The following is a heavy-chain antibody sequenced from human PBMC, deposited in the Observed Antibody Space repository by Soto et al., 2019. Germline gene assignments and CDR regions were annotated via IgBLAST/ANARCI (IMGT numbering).Heavy chain of an antibody. V-gene: IGHV1-69*01. D-gene: IGHD3-3*01. CDR2: IIPIFGTA. Sequence: QVQLVQSGAEVKKPGSSVKVSCKASGGTFSSYAISWVRQAPGQGLEWMGGIIPIFGTANYAQKFQGRVTITADESTSTAYRELSSLRSEDTAVYYCARFGDFGVVITHYGMDVWGQGTTVTVSS. J-gene: IGHJ6*02. CDR3: ARFGDFGVVITHYGMDV. CDR1: GGTFSSYA.